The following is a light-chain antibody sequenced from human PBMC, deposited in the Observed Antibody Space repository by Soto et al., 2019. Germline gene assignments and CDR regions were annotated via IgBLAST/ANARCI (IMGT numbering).Light chain of an antibody. V-gene: IGLV2-23*01. Sequence: QSALTQPASVSGSPGQSITFSCTGSSSDIGSYKFVSWYQLHPGKAPKVIIYDATKRPSGVSNRFSGSKSGNTASLTISGLQTEDEADYYCCLFVNNTTWVFGGGTKLTVL. CDR1: SSDIGSYKF. CDR3: CLFVNNTTWV. CDR2: DAT. J-gene: IGLJ3*02.